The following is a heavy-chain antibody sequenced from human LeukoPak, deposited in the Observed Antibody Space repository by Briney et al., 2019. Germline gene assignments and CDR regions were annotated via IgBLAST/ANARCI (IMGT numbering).Heavy chain of an antibody. J-gene: IGHJ4*02. CDR2: ISSSSSYI. CDR3: ARETYDSGGILDY. V-gene: IGHV3-21*01. D-gene: IGHD3-22*01. CDR1: GFTFSSYS. Sequence: GGSLRLSCAASGFTFSSYSMNWVRQAPGKGLEWVSSISSSSSYIYYADSVKGRFTISRDNAKNSLYLQMNSLRAEDTAVYYCARETYDSGGILDYWGQGTLVTVSS.